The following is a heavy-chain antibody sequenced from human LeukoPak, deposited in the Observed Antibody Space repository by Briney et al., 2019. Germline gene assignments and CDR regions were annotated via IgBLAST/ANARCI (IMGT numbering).Heavy chain of an antibody. CDR2: VSYDGTNK. V-gene: IGHV3-30*03. D-gene: IGHD4-23*01. J-gene: IGHJ3*02. Sequence: GGSLRLSCAASGLTFSGYDMHWVRQAPGKGLEWVAVVSYDGTNKYYADSVKGRFTISRDNSKNTLYLQMNSLRAEDTAVYYCARGTEDYGGSPDATIRRPFAIWGQGTMVTVST. CDR3: ARGTEDYGGSPDATIRRPFAI. CDR1: GLTFSGYD.